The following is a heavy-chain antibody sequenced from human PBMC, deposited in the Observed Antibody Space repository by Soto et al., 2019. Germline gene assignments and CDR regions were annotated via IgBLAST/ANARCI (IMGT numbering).Heavy chain of an antibody. J-gene: IGHJ6*02. V-gene: IGHV3-48*02. Sequence: VQLVESGGGVVQPGRSLRLSCAASGFTFSSYGMHWVRQAPGKGLEWVSYISSSSSTIYYADSVKGRFTISRDNAKNSLYLQMNSLRDEDTAVYYCARVQTTVTTDYYYGMDVWGQGTTVTVSS. CDR2: ISSSSSTI. CDR3: ARVQTTVTTDYYYGMDV. D-gene: IGHD4-17*01. CDR1: GFTFSSYG.